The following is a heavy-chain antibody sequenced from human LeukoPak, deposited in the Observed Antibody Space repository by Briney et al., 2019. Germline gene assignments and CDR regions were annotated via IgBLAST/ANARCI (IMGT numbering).Heavy chain of an antibody. CDR1: GYTFTGYY. Sequence: ASVKVSCKASGYTFTGYYMHWVRQAPGQGLEWMGWINPNSGGTNYAQKFQGRVTMTRDTSISTAYMELSRLRSDDTAVYYCARVSSSCYVNWFDPWGQGTLVTVSS. J-gene: IGHJ5*02. D-gene: IGHD6-13*01. CDR3: ARVSSSCYVNWFDP. V-gene: IGHV1-2*02. CDR2: INPNSGGT.